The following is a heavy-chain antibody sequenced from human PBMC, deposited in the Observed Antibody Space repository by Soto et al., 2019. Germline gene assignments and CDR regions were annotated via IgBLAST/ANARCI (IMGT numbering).Heavy chain of an antibody. D-gene: IGHD2-21*01. J-gene: IGHJ4*02. V-gene: IGHV3-23*01. CDR1: GLTFGSYA. CDR2: ISGSGGTT. CDR3: AKDSPSHVGGWELPFDN. Sequence: EVQLLESGGGLVQPGGSLRLSCAASGLTFGSYAMSWVRQAPGKGLEWVSAISGSGGTTYYADSVRGRFTISRDNSENTLYLQMNSLRADDTAVYYCAKDSPSHVGGWELPFDNWGQGTLVTVSS.